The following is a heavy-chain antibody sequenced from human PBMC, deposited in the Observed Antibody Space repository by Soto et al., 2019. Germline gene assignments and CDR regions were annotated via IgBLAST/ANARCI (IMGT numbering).Heavy chain of an antibody. CDR2: ISSNGGST. J-gene: IGHJ3*02. D-gene: IGHD1-20*01. Sequence: GGSLRLSCSASGFTFSSYAMHWVRQAPGKGLEYVSAISSNGGSTYYADSVKGRFTISRDNSKNTLYLQMSSLRAEDTAVYYCVKADSITGGRYTTASDISGQGTMVTVSS. CDR3: VKADSITGGRYTTASDI. CDR1: GFTFSSYA. V-gene: IGHV3-64D*06.